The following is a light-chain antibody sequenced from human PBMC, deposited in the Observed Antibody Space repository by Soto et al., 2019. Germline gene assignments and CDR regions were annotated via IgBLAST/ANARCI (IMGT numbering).Light chain of an antibody. Sequence: EIALTQSPGTLSLSPGERATLSCRASYSVSSSYLAWYQQKPGQAPRLLIYGASSRATGIPDRFSGSGSGTDFTLTISRLEPEDFAVYYCQQYGSSPPITFGQGTRLVIK. V-gene: IGKV3-20*01. CDR1: YSVSSSY. CDR3: QQYGSSPPIT. CDR2: GAS. J-gene: IGKJ5*01.